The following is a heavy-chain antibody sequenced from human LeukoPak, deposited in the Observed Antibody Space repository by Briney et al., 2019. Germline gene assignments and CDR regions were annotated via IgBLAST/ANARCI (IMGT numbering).Heavy chain of an antibody. D-gene: IGHD4-11*01. CDR3: TLNKEDYISSDY. V-gene: IGHV3-15*01. CDR2: IKSKTDGGTT. CDR1: GFTFSNAW. J-gene: IGHJ4*02. Sequence: GGSLRLSCAASGFTFSNAWMSWVRQAPGKGLEWVGRIKSKTDGGTTDYAAPVKGRFTISRDDSKNTLYLQMNSLKTEDTAVYYCTLNKEDYISSDYWGQGTLVTVSS.